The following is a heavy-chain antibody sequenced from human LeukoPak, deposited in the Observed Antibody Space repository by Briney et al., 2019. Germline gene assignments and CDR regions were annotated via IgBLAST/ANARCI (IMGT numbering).Heavy chain of an antibody. CDR3: AKDWAPYSGSYSYFDY. Sequence: GGSLRLSCAASGFTFSSYGMHWVRQAPGKGLEWVAVISYDGSNKYYADSVKGRFTISRDNSKNTLYLQMNSLRAEDTAVYYCAKDWAPYSGSYSYFDYWGQGTLVTVSS. D-gene: IGHD1-26*01. CDR2: ISYDGSNK. J-gene: IGHJ4*02. V-gene: IGHV3-30*18. CDR1: GFTFSSYG.